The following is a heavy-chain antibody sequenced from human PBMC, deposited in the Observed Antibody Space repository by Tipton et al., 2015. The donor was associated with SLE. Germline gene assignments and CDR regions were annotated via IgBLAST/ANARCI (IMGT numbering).Heavy chain of an antibody. CDR3: ARDAWTGNFGGVVGANYYFYGMDV. V-gene: IGHV3-21*03. D-gene: IGHD3/OR15-3a*01. CDR1: RFTFSSYH. J-gene: IGHJ6*02. Sequence: SLRLSCAASRFTFSSYHMNWVRQAPGKGLEWVSSISSYSSFKYYADSVKGRFTVSRDNARNSLYLQMNSLRTEDTGVYYCARDAWTGNFGGVVGANYYFYGMDVWGQGTTVTVSS. CDR2: ISSYSSFK.